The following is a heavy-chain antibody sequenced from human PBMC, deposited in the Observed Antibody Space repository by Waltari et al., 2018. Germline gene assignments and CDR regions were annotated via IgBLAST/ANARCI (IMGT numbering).Heavy chain of an antibody. V-gene: IGHV3-48*03. CDR1: GFPFGSFE. J-gene: IGHJ5*02. D-gene: IGHD1-7*01. CDR2: ISSAARTI. CDR3: ARDQGPANFNWLDA. Sequence: EVRLVESGGTSVQPGGSLRLSCVASGFPFGSFEMNWVRQAPGKGPEWISYISSAARTIYYADSVKGRFTVSRDNGKNVLYLQMNNLRSEDTAMYYCARDQGPANFNWLDAWGQGTRVTVSS.